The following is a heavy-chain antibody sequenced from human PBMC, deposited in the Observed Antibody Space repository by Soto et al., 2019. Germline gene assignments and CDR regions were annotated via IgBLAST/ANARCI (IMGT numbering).Heavy chain of an antibody. V-gene: IGHV3-73*02. CDR3: TRRAGTTGS. D-gene: IGHD6-25*01. CDR1: GFTFSGSA. J-gene: IGHJ5*02. CDR2: IRSKANSYAT. Sequence: EVQLVESGGGLVQPGGSLKLSCAASGFTFSGSAMHWVRQASGKGLEWVGRIRSKANSYATAYAASVKGRVTISRDDSKNTAYLQMNSLKTEDTAVYYCTRRAGTTGSWGQGTLVTVSS.